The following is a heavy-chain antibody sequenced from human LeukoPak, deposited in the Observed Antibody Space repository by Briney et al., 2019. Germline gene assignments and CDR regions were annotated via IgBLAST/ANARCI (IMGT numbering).Heavy chain of an antibody. CDR1: GFTFSMYW. D-gene: IGHD6-25*01. CDR2: IKHDGSER. J-gene: IGHJ4*02. Sequence: GGSLRLSCAASGFTFSMYWMSWVRQAPGKGLEWVANIKHDGSERFYVDSVKGRFIISRDNAKNSLFLQLNSLRDEDTAVYYCARITGIEAAGDYWGQGTLVTVSS. V-gene: IGHV3-7*04. CDR3: ARITGIEAAGDY.